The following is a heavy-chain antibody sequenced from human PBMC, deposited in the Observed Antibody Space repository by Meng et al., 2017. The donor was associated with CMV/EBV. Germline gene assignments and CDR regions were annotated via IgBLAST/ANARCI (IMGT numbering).Heavy chain of an antibody. CDR1: GGSISSGGYY. J-gene: IGHJ4*02. V-gene: IGHV4-31*03. D-gene: IGHD3-10*01. CDR2: IYYSGST. CDR3: ARDGVWGESRIDY. Sequence: LRLSCTVSGGSISSGGYYWSWIRQHPGKGLEWIGYIYYSGSTYYNPSLKSRVTISVDTSKNQFSLKLSSVTAADTAVYYCARDGVWGESRIDYWGQGTLVTVSS.